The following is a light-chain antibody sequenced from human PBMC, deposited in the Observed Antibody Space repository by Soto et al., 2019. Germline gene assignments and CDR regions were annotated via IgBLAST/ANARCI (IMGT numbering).Light chain of an antibody. V-gene: IGLV1-51*01. CDR3: GSWDSSLSAYV. J-gene: IGLJ1*01. CDR1: SSNIGGNS. Sequence: QSVLTQPPSVSAAPGQKVTISCSGSSSNIGGNSVSWYQQLPGTAPKLRIYDDNKRPSGTPDRFSGSKSGTSATLGITGFRTGDEADYYCGSWDSSLSAYVFGTGTKVTVL. CDR2: DDN.